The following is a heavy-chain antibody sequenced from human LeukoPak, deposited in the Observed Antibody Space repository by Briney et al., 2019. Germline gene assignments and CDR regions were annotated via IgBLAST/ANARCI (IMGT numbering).Heavy chain of an antibody. V-gene: IGHV4-59*08. CDR2: IYYTGST. CDR3: ARQGGYYYMDV. J-gene: IGHJ6*03. D-gene: IGHD3-16*01. Sequence: SETLSLTCTVSDGSISGYYWSWIRQSPGKGLESIGFIYYTGSTNYNPSLKGRVTILLGTSKNQFSLKLSSVTAADTAAYYCARQGGYYYMDVWGKGTTVTVSS. CDR1: DGSISGYY.